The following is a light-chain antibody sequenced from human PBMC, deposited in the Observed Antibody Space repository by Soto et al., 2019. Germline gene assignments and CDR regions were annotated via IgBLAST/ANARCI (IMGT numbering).Light chain of an antibody. Sequence: IVRTQSPGTLSVFPGERATLSCRASQRVSILLAWYQQKPRQAPTLLIHGATTRATGIPARFSGSGSGTDFTLPISSLEPEDSAVYYCQQRNVWPPITFGQGTRLEIK. J-gene: IGKJ5*01. V-gene: IGKV3-15*01. CDR1: QRVSIL. CDR2: GAT. CDR3: QQRNVWPPIT.